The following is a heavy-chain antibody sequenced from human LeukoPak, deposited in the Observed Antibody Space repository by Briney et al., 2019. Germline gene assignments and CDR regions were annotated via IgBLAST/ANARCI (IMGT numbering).Heavy chain of an antibody. Sequence: GGSLRLSCAASGFTFSNYGMHWVRQAPGKGLEWVAVISFDESNRYYADSVKGRFTLSRDNSKNTLYLQMNSLRVEDTAMYYCAKGGGTGYSSSWYSNWGQGTLVTVSS. CDR1: GFTFSNYG. J-gene: IGHJ4*02. D-gene: IGHD6-13*01. CDR2: ISFDESNR. V-gene: IGHV3-30*18. CDR3: AKGGGTGYSSSWYSN.